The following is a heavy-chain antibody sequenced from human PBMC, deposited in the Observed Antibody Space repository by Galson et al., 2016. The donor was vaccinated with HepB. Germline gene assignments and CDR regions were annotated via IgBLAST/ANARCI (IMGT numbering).Heavy chain of an antibody. CDR2: ISAYNGNT. V-gene: IGHV1-18*01. D-gene: IGHD3-10*01. Sequence: SVKVFCKASGFTFTSYDISWVRQTPGEGLEWLGRISAYNGNTNYAQNLQGRVTMTTDTSTSTAYMELRSLRYDDTAVYYCARGANYFGPWGQGTLVTVSS. CDR3: ARGANYFGP. CDR1: GFTFTSYD. J-gene: IGHJ5*02.